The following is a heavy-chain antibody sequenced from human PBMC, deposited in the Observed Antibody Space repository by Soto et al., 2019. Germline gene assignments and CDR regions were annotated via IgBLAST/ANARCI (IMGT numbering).Heavy chain of an antibody. J-gene: IGHJ4*02. D-gene: IGHD1-26*01. CDR1: GGTFSSYS. Sequence: QVQLVQSGAEVKKPGSSVKVSCKASGGTFSSYSINWVRQAPGQVLEWMGEIIPIFGTANYAQKFQGRVTITADESTSTAYMELSRLRSEDAAVYYCARAGGRHSGGIDYGGQGTLVTVSS. CDR2: IIPIFGTA. CDR3: ARAGGRHSGGIDY. V-gene: IGHV1-69*01.